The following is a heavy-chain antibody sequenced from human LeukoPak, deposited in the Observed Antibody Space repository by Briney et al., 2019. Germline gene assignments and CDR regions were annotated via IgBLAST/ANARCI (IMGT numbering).Heavy chain of an antibody. CDR2: ISGSGGST. CDR1: GFTFSSYA. V-gene: IGHV3-23*01. Sequence: GSLILSCAAAGFTFSSYAKSWVRQAPGKGLEWVLAISGSGGSTYYADSVKGRFTISRDNSKNTLYLQMNSLRAEDTAVYYCAKGYYYDSSGYYDYWGQGTLVTVSS. J-gene: IGHJ4*02. D-gene: IGHD3-22*01. CDR3: AKGYYYDSSGYYDY.